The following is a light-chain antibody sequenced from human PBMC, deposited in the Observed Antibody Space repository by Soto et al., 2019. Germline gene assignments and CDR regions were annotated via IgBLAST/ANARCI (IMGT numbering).Light chain of an antibody. Sequence: EIVLTQSPGTLSLSPGERATLSCRASQSVSNNYLAWYQQKPGQAPRLLIYGASNRATGIPDRFSGSGSGTDFTLTISRLEPEDFAVYYCQQYAFSPWTFGQGTKVDIK. CDR1: QSVSNNY. V-gene: IGKV3-20*01. CDR3: QQYAFSPWT. CDR2: GAS. J-gene: IGKJ1*01.